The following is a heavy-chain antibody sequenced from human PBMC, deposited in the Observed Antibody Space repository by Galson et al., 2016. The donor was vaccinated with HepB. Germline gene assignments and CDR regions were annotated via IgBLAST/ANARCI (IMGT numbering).Heavy chain of an antibody. CDR1: GFTFSGYA. V-gene: IGHV3-30*04. D-gene: IGHD6-13*01. J-gene: IGHJ6*02. CDR3: AKEQWAAGISCWYGIDV. Sequence: SLRLSCAASGFTFSGYAIHWVRHTPVKGLEWVAVISDDGSHKSYADSVKGRFTISRDNSNSALYLQMNSLRPEDTALHYCAKEQWAAGISCWYGIDVWGQGTTVTVSS. CDR2: ISDDGSHK.